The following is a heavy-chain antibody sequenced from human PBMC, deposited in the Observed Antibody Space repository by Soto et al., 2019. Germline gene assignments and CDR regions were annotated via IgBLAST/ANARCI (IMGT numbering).Heavy chain of an antibody. D-gene: IGHD3-16*01. Sequence: EVQLLESGGGLVQPGGSLRLSCAASGFTFSSYAMNWVRQAPGKGLEWVSHVIGSGGTTYYADSVKGRFTVSRDNSKNTLYLQMSSLRAEDTAIYYCAKPKAAGGRYYYGMDVWGQGTTVTVSS. V-gene: IGHV3-23*01. J-gene: IGHJ6*02. CDR1: GFTFSSYA. CDR3: AKPKAAGGRYYYGMDV. CDR2: VIGSGGTT.